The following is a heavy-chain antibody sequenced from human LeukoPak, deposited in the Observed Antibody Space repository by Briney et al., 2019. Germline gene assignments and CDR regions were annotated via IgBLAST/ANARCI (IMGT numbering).Heavy chain of an antibody. D-gene: IGHD4-17*01. Sequence: SETLSLTCAVSGGTISSSNWQSLVRPPPRKGLEWVGKIYHSGSNNYNPSLKSRVTISVDKSKNQFSLKLNSVTAADTAVYYCARASTTVWAFDIWGQGTMVTVSS. J-gene: IGHJ3*02. V-gene: IGHV4-4*02. CDR2: IYHSGSN. CDR1: GGTISSSNW. CDR3: ARASTTVWAFDI.